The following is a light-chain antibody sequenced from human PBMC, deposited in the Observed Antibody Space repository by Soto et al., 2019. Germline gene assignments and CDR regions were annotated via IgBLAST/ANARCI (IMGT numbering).Light chain of an antibody. J-gene: IGKJ1*01. CDR1: QSVSRTY. V-gene: IGKV3-20*01. Sequence: EIVLTQSPGTLSLSPGERATLSCRASQSVSRTYLARYQQKPVQAPRLLIYATSSRATGIPDRFSGSGSGTDFTLTISRLEPEDFAVYYCQQYGRSGTFGQGTKVEIK. CDR3: QQYGRSGT. CDR2: ATS.